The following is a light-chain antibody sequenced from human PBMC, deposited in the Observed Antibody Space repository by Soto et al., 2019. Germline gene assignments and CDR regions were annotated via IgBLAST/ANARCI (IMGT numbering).Light chain of an antibody. Sequence: IQMTQSPSTLSASVGDRVTITCRASQSISSWLAWYQQKPGKAPKLLIYDASSLESGVPSRFSGSGSGTEFTLTISSLQPDDFATYYCQQYNSSTWTFGQGTKVEIK. CDR2: DAS. CDR3: QQYNSSTWT. CDR1: QSISSW. V-gene: IGKV1-5*01. J-gene: IGKJ1*01.